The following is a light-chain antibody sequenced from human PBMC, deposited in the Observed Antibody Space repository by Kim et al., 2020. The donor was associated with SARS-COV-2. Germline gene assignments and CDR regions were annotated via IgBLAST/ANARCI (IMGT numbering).Light chain of an antibody. V-gene: IGKV1-33*01. J-gene: IGKJ2*01. Sequence: TSVGGTVTITCRASQDIGTYLSWFQQKPGKPPKVLISDAYNLKTGVPSRFSGRGSGTDFTFTISSLQPEDIATYYCQQYEDAPYTFGQGTKLEI. CDR1: QDIGTY. CDR3: QQYEDAPYT. CDR2: DAY.